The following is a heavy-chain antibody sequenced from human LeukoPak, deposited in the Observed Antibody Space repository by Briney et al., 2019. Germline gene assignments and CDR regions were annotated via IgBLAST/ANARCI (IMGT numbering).Heavy chain of an antibody. CDR2: IKQDGSEK. J-gene: IGHJ6*03. D-gene: IGHD1-26*01. Sequence: GGSLRLSCAASGFTFSSYWMSWVRQAPGKGLEWVANIKQDGSEKYYVDSVKGRFTISRDNAKNSLYLRMNSLRAEDTAVYYCARRKWELPNGDYYYYYYMDVWGKGTTVTVSS. CDR3: ARRKWELPNGDYYYYYYMDV. V-gene: IGHV3-7*01. CDR1: GFTFSSYW.